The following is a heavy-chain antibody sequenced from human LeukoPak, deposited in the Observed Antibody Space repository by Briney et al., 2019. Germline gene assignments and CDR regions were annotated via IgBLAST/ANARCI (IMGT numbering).Heavy chain of an antibody. V-gene: IGHV3-48*03. Sequence: PGGSLRLSCAASGFTFSSYEMNWVRQAPGRGLEWVSYISSSGSTIYYADSVKGRFTISRDNAKHSLYLQMNSLRAEDTAVYYCARLYSSGWYDFDYWGQGTLVTVSS. CDR3: ARLYSSGWYDFDY. CDR1: GFTFSSYE. CDR2: ISSSGSTI. D-gene: IGHD6-19*01. J-gene: IGHJ4*02.